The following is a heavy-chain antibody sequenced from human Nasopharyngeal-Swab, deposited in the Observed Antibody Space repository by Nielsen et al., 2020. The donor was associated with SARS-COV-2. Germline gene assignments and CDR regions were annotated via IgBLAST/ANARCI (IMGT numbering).Heavy chain of an antibody. CDR3: ARDDGDVPGITGSGPPGGY. J-gene: IGHJ4*02. Sequence: ASVKVSCKASGYTFTDYYMHWVRQAPGQGLEWMGRINPNSGNTDYTQKFQGRVTVTRDTSINPVYMELSSLRSDDTAVYYCARDDGDVPGITGSGPPGGYWGQGTLVTVAS. CDR1: GYTFTDYY. D-gene: IGHD6-13*01. V-gene: IGHV1-2*06. CDR2: INPNSGNT.